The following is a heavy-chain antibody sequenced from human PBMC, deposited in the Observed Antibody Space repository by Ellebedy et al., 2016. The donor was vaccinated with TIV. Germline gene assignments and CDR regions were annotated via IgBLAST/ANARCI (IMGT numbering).Heavy chain of an antibody. D-gene: IGHD3-22*01. CDR3: ARLGSSGFYWRI. Sequence: GGSLRLSXKHSGYSFTSYWIGWVRQMSGKGLEWMGIIYPGDSDTRYSPSFQGQVTVSADTSTSTAYLQWSSLKASDTAMYYCARLGSSGFYWRIWGQGTLVTVSS. CDR2: IYPGDSDT. J-gene: IGHJ4*02. V-gene: IGHV5-51*01. CDR1: GYSFTSYW.